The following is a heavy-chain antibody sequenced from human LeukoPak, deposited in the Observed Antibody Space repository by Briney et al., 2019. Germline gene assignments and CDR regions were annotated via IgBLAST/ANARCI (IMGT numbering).Heavy chain of an antibody. CDR3: ARYYYVSGGYYSDTFDI. CDR1: GYIFTRFW. J-gene: IGHJ3*02. CDR2: IYPGDSDT. V-gene: IGHV5-51*01. Sequence: GESLKISCKGSGYIFTRFWIGWVRQMPGKGLEWMGIIYPGDSDTKYSPSFQGQVTISADKSVSTAYLQWSSLKASDTAMYYCARYYYVSGGYYSDTFDIWGQGTMVTVTS. D-gene: IGHD3-22*01.